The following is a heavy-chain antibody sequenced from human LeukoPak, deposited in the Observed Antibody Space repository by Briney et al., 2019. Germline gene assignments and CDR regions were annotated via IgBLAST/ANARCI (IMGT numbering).Heavy chain of an antibody. CDR3: ARQRDSGAEGFDH. V-gene: IGHV3-21*01. J-gene: IGHJ4*02. CDR1: GFTFSSYN. Sequence: GGSLRLSCAASGFTFSSYNMNWVRQAPGKGLEWVSSISTSSSFIYYADSVKGRFNISRDNAENSLYLQMNSLRAEDTAVYYCARQRDSGAEGFDHWGQGTLVTVSS. CDR2: ISTSSSFI. D-gene: IGHD5-12*01.